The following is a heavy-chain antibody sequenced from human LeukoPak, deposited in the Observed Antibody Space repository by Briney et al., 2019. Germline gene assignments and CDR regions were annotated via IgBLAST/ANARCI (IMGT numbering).Heavy chain of an antibody. CDR2: IDDSGST. V-gene: IGHV4-39*01. CDR1: GGAISNSSYY. CDR3: ARVGARRYGDPTRSDY. Sequence: PSETLSLTCTVSGGAISNSSYYWGWIRQPPGKGLEWIGSIDDSGSTFYTPSLKSRVAISVDTSKNQLSLKLSSVTAADTAVYSCARVGARRYGDPTRSDYWGQGTLVTVSS. D-gene: IGHD4-17*01. J-gene: IGHJ4*02.